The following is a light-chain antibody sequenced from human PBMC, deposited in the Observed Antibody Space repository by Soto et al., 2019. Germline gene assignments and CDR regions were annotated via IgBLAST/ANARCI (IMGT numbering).Light chain of an antibody. Sequence: QSVLTQPASVSGSPGQSITISCTGTSGDIGNYNRVSWYQQHPGKAPKLIIYEVTDRPSGVSNRFSGSKSGNTASLTISGLQAEDEAEYYCSSYTNINTRACVFGTGTKVT. CDR1: SGDIGNYNR. CDR2: EVT. V-gene: IGLV2-14*01. CDR3: SSYTNINTRACV. J-gene: IGLJ1*01.